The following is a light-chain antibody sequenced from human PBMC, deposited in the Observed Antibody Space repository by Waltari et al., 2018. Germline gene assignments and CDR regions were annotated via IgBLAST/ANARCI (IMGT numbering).Light chain of an antibody. V-gene: IGKV3-15*01. CDR2: RAS. Sequence: ETLMTQSPATLSVSPGERVTLSCRASQSVTTNLAWYQQKPGQAPRLLIYRASTRATGVPARFSGSGSGTGFTLTINALQSEDFAVYYCHQYNNWPPNTFGQGTLLEIK. CDR3: HQYNNWPPNT. J-gene: IGKJ2*01. CDR1: QSVTTN.